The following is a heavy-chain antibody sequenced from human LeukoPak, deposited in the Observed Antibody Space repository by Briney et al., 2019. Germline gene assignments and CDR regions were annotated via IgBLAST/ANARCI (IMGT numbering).Heavy chain of an antibody. CDR2: IYYSGST. Sequence: PSETLSLTCTVSGGSFSSGSYNWGWIRQPPGKGLEWIGSIYYSGSTYYNPSLKSRVTISVDTSKNQFSLKLSSVTAADTAVYYCARAATYYFESGTYYYLPLDYWGPGTLVTVSS. CDR3: ARAATYYFESGTYYYLPLDY. D-gene: IGHD3-22*01. CDR1: GGSFSSGSYN. J-gene: IGHJ4*02. V-gene: IGHV4-39*01.